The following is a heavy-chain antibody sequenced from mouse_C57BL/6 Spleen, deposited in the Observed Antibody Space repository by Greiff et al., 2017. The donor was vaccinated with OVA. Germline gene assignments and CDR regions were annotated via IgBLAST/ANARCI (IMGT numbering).Heavy chain of an antibody. CDR3: ARERDYDEDYYAMDY. Sequence: QVHVKQSGAELARPGASVKLSCKASGYTFTSYGISWVKQRTGQGLEWIGEIYPRSGNTYYNEKFKGKATLTADKSSSTAYMELRSLTSEDSAVYFCARERDYDEDYYAMDYWGQGTSVTVSS. D-gene: IGHD2-4*01. V-gene: IGHV1-81*01. CDR2: IYPRSGNT. J-gene: IGHJ4*01. CDR1: GYTFTSYG.